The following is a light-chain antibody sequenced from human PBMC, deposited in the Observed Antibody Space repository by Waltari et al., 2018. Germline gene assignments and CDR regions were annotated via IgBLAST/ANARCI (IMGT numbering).Light chain of an antibody. CDR3: ATWDDSLNGL. J-gene: IGLJ2*01. CDR1: SSNIGSKS. V-gene: IGLV1-44*01. Sequence: PPSVSGTPGQRVSISCSGSSSNIGSKSVNWYQQVPGTAPKLLIYSNNQRPSGVPDRFSGSKSGTSASLAISGLQSEDEADYYCATWDDSLNGLFGGGTKLTVL. CDR2: SNN.